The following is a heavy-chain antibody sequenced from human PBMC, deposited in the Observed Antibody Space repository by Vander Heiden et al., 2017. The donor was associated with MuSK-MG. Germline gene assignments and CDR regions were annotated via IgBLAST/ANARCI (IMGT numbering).Heavy chain of an antibody. D-gene: IGHD2-15*01. J-gene: IGHJ2*01. CDR1: GFTFSSHA. CDR2: IRGSDDNT. V-gene: IGHV3-23*01. Sequence: EVQLLESGGGLVQPGGSLRHSCAASGFTFSSHATSWVRQAPGKGLEWVSAIRGSDDNTYYADSVKGRFTISRDNSKNTLYLQMNSLRAEDTAVYYCAKDRASSGWRFDLWGRGTLVTVSS. CDR3: AKDRASSGWRFDL.